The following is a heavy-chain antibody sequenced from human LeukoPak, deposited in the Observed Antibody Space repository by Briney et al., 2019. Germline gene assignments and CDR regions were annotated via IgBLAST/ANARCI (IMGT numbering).Heavy chain of an antibody. Sequence: SETLSLTCTVSGGSISSSSYYWGWIRQPPGKGLEWSGSIYYSGSTYYNPSLKSRVTISVDTSKNQFSLKLSSVTAADTAVYYCARRRSYWNYDLDPWGQGTLVAVSS. J-gene: IGHJ5*02. CDR3: ARRRSYWNYDLDP. V-gene: IGHV4-39*01. CDR2: IYYSGST. CDR1: GGSISSSSYY. D-gene: IGHD1-7*01.